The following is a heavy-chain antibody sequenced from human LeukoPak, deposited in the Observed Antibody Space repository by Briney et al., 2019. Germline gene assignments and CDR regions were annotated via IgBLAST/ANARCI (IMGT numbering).Heavy chain of an antibody. V-gene: IGHV3-23*01. CDR1: GFTFHTYA. D-gene: IGHD3-22*01. Sequence: GGSLRLSCEASGFTFHTYAMSWVRQAPGKGLGWVSAISASGDSTYYTDSVKGRFTISRDNSKDTLYLQMNSLRAEDTAVYYCAKIAGSSGYYPDYWGQGTLVTVSS. CDR2: ISASGDST. CDR3: AKIAGSSGYYPDY. J-gene: IGHJ4*02.